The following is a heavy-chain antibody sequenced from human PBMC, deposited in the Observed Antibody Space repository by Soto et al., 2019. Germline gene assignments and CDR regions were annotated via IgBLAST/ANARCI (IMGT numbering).Heavy chain of an antibody. CDR2: IYHSGST. Sequence: SETLSLTCAVSGGSISSGGYSWSWIRQPPGKGLEWIGYIYHSGSTYYNPSLKSRVTISVDRSKNQFSLKLSSVTAADTAVYYCFICSTTLHDDYVTDVRGQRTIGTVFS. J-gene: IGHJ6*02. D-gene: IGHD2-2*01. CDR1: GGSISSGGYS. CDR3: FICSTTLHDDYVTDV. V-gene: IGHV4-30-2*01.